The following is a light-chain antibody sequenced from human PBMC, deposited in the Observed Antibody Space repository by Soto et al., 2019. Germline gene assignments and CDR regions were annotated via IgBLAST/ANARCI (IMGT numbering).Light chain of an antibody. CDR2: DAS. J-gene: IGKJ1*01. V-gene: IGKV3D-20*01. CDR3: QQYGSSSWT. CDR1: QSVTNNY. Sequence: EIVLTQSPATLFLSPGDRATLSCGASQSVTNNYLAWYQQKPGLAPRLLIYDASYRANGIPDRFSGSGSGTDFTLTISRLEPEDFVVYYCQQYGSSSWTFGQGTKVDI.